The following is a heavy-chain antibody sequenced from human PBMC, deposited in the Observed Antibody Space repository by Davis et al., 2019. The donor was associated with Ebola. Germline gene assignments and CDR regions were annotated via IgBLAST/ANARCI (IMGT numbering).Heavy chain of an antibody. J-gene: IGHJ4*02. V-gene: IGHV3-74*01. CDR2: IDTDGSRI. D-gene: IGHD6-25*01. Sequence: GESLKISCTVSGFAISSKPMYWVRQGPGKGLVFASRIDTDGSRINYADSVKGRFTISRDNAKNTLYLQMNSLGADDTAVYYCAGGLKYWGQGTLVTVSS. CDR3: AGGLKY. CDR1: GFAISSKP.